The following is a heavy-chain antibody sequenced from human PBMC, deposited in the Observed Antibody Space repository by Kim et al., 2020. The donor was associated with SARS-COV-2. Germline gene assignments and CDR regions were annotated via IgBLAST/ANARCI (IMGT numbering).Heavy chain of an antibody. V-gene: IGHV1-3*01. CDR1: GYTFTSYA. D-gene: IGHD1-26*01. J-gene: IGHJ6*02. CDR3: ASPRVGARRSYYYYGMDV. CDR2: INAGNGNT. Sequence: ASVKVSCKASGYTFTSYAMHWVRQAPGQRLEWMGWINAGNGNTKYSQKFQGRVTITRDTSASTAYMELSSLRSEDTAVYYCASPRVGARRSYYYYGMDVWGQGTTVTVSS.